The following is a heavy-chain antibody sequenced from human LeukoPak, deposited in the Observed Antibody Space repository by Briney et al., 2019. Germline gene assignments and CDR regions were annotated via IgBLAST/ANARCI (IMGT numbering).Heavy chain of an antibody. D-gene: IGHD2-8*02. J-gene: IGHJ2*01. Sequence: PSETLSLTCNVSGASISSTTYYWGWIRQPPGEGLEWIGSIYYDGRTYYNPSLQSRLAISVDTSKNQFSLRLSSVTAADTAVYYCARRVYCTGGACRNWYFDLWGRGTLVTVSS. CDR1: GASISSTTYY. CDR3: ARRVYCTGGACRNWYFDL. V-gene: IGHV4-39*01. CDR2: IYYDGRT.